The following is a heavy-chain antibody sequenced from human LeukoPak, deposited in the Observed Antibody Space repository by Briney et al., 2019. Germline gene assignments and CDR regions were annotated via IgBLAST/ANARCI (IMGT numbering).Heavy chain of an antibody. J-gene: IGHJ4*02. CDR2: INHSGST. CDR1: GGSFSGYY. Sequence: SETLSLTCAVYGGSFSGYYWSWIRQPPGEGLEWIGEINHSGSTNYTPSLKSRLTISVDTSKNQFALKLSSVTAADTAVYYCARGQSSGWTDDYWGQGTLVTVSS. CDR3: ARGQSSGWTDDY. V-gene: IGHV4-34*01. D-gene: IGHD6-19*01.